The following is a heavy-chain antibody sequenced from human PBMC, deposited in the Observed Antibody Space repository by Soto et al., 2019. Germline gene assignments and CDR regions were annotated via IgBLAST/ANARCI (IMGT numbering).Heavy chain of an antibody. V-gene: IGHV4-61*01. J-gene: IGHJ4*02. CDR2: IYNSGST. CDR1: GGSVSSGSYY. CDR3: ASWTTVSKAFDY. Sequence: QVQLRESGPGLVKPSETLSLTCTVSGGSVSSGSYYWSWIRQPPGRELEWVGYIYNSGSTKYNPSLKSRVTISVDTSKNQFSLKLSSVTAADTAMYYCASWTTVSKAFDYWGQGTLVTVSS. D-gene: IGHD4-4*01.